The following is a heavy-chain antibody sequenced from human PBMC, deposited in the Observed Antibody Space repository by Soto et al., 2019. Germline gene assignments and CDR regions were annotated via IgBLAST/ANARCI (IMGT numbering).Heavy chain of an antibody. V-gene: IGHV4-34*01. Sequence: QVQLQQWGAGLLKPSETLSLTCAVYGGSFSGYYWSWIRQPPGKGLEWIGEINHSGSTNYNPSLKSRVTISVDTCQNQFSLQLASVTAADEAVYYCGRGHAVVGEGGGVGGQGSLVTV. CDR1: GGSFSGYY. CDR2: INHSGST. D-gene: IGHD2-2*01. CDR3: GRGHAVVGEGGGV. J-gene: IGHJ4*02.